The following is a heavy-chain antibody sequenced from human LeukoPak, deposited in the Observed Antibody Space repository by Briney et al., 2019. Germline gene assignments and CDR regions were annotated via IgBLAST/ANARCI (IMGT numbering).Heavy chain of an antibody. V-gene: IGHV4-39*01. J-gene: IGHJ4*02. CDR1: GFTFSNYA. D-gene: IGHD4-11*01. CDR3: ARRGTVTTERFDY. CDR2: IYYSGST. Sequence: GSLRLSCAASGFTFSNYAMSWIRQPPGKGLEWIGSIYYSGSTYYNPSLKSRVTISVDTSKNQFSLKLSSVTAADTAVYYCARRGTVTTERFDYWGQGTLVTVSS.